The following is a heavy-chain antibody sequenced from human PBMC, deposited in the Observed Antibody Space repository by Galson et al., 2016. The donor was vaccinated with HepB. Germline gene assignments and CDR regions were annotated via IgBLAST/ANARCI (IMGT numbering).Heavy chain of an antibody. CDR2: IYYTGMT. Sequence: SETLSLTCTVSGGSVSSGSYYWSWIRQPPGKGLEWIAFIYYTGMTNYNPSLKSRVTISVDTSKNQFSLKLTSVTAADTAVYYCARWTGRSYGGFDAFNVWGQGTMVTVSS. J-gene: IGHJ3*01. CDR1: GGSVSSGSYY. V-gene: IGHV4-61*01. D-gene: IGHD5-18*01. CDR3: ARWTGRSYGGFDAFNV.